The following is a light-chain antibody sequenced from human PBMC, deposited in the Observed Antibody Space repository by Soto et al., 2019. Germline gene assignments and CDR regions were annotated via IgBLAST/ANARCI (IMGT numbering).Light chain of an antibody. CDR3: QQSYSMPFT. CDR1: QSISTY. CDR2: PAY. J-gene: IGKJ4*01. V-gene: IGKV1-39*01. Sequence: DIQMTQSPSSLSASVGDRVTITCRASQSISTYLNWYQQKPGKAPKLLVFPAYTLQSGVPSRFSGSGSGTLFTLTISSLQPEDFATYYCQQSYSMPFTFGGGTKVEIK.